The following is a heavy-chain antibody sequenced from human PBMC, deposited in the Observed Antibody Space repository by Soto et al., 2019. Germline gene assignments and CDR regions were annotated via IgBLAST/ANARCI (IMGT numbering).Heavy chain of an antibody. J-gene: IGHJ4*02. Sequence: LSLTCTVSGGSISNYFCNWIRQPAGKGLEWIGRIDNSGSTNYNPSLKSRITMSADTSRNQFSLKLNSVTAADTAVYYCARGGQDFWSGTFDYWGQGALVTVSS. CDR1: GGSISNYF. D-gene: IGHD3-3*01. CDR2: IDNSGST. V-gene: IGHV4-4*07. CDR3: ARGGQDFWSGTFDY.